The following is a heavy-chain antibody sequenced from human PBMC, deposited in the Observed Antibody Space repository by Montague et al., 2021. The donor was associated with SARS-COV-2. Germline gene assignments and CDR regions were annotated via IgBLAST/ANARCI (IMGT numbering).Heavy chain of an antibody. V-gene: IGHV6-1*01. J-gene: IGHJ6*02. CDR1: RDSVSINDIA. CDR3: AGVRHLGRGMDV. CDR2: TFYRSEWNY. D-gene: IGHD7-27*01. Sequence: CAISRDSVSINDIAWNWFRQSPSRGLEWLGRTFYRSEWNYHYADXLRSRITIDPDTSKNQVSLQLRSVTAEDTAVYFCAGVRHLGRGMDVWGQGTTVTVSS.